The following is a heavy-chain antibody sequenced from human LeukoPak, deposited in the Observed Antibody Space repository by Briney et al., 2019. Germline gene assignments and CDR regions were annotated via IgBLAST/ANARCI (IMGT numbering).Heavy chain of an antibody. CDR1: GFSFSAYW. V-gene: IGHV3-74*01. Sequence: GGSLRLSCAASGFSFSAYWMHWVRQAPGKGLVWVSRINNEGTGTDYADSVRGRFTISRVNVENTLYLQMNSLSADDTAMYYCVRYDVDASRFDYWGQGTLVTVSS. D-gene: IGHD2-8*01. J-gene: IGHJ4*02. CDR3: VRYDVDASRFDY. CDR2: INNEGTGT.